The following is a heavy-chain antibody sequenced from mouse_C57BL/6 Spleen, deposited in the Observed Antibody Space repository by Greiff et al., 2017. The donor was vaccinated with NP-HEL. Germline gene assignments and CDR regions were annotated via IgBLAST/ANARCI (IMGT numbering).Heavy chain of an antibody. CDR2: IHPNSGST. V-gene: IGHV1-64*01. Sequence: VQLQQPGAELVKPGASVKLSCKASGYTFTSYWMHWVKQRPGQGLEWIGMIHPNSGSTNYNEKFKSKATLTVDKSSSTAYMQLSSLTSEDSAVYYCARSIYYCGSSHFDVWGTGTTVTVSS. CDR1: GYTFTSYW. J-gene: IGHJ1*03. D-gene: IGHD1-1*01. CDR3: ARSIYYCGSSHFDV.